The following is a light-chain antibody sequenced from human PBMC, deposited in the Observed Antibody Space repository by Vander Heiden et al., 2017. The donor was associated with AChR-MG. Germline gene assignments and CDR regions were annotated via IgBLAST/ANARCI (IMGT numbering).Light chain of an antibody. CDR3: HIWDSSSDHLL. Sequence: SAVLTQPPSVSVAPGQTARITCGGNNIGSESVHWYQQKPGQAPMLVIFDDSDRAPGIPERISGSKTGNTATLTISRVEAGDEADYYCHIWDSSSDHLLFGGGTKLTAL. CDR1: NIGSES. CDR2: DDS. J-gene: IGLJ2*01. V-gene: IGLV3-21*02.